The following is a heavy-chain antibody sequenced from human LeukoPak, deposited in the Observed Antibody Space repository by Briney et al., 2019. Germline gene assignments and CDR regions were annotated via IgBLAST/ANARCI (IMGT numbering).Heavy chain of an antibody. J-gene: IGHJ4*02. D-gene: IGHD6-19*01. Sequence: SETLSLTCAVYGGSFSGYYWSWIRQPPGKGLEWIGEINHSGSTNYNPYLKSRVTISVDSSKHQFSLQLSSVTAADSAVYYCARGHLSCRGGWYWGQGTLVTVSS. V-gene: IGHV4-34*01. CDR1: GGSFSGYY. CDR3: ARGHLSCRGGWY. CDR2: INHSGST.